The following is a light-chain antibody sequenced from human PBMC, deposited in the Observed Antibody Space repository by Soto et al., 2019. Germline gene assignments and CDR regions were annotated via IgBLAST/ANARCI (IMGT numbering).Light chain of an antibody. J-gene: IGKJ2*01. Sequence: EIVWTQSPGTLSLYPGERATLSCRARQSFSSSYLAWYQQKPGQAPRLLIYGASSRATGIPDRFSGSGSGTDFTLNISRQEPEDFAVYYCQQYGSSPPYTFGQGTKREIK. CDR1: QSFSSSY. CDR3: QQYGSSPPYT. V-gene: IGKV3-20*01. CDR2: GAS.